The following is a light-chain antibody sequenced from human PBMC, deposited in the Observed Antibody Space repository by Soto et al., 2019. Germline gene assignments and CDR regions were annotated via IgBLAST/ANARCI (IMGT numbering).Light chain of an antibody. CDR3: QQYNTDAYI. CDR1: QPISDW. Sequence: DTQLTQSPGTLSASRGVRVSITCRASQPISDWLAWYQHKPGQAPKLLIFDASSLESGVPSRFSGTGSGTEFTLTINSLQPDDFAPYYCQQYNTDAYIFGPGTTVEIK. V-gene: IGKV1-5*01. J-gene: IGKJ3*01. CDR2: DAS.